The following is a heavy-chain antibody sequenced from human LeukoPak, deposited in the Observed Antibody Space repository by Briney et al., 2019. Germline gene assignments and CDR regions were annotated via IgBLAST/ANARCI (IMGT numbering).Heavy chain of an antibody. D-gene: IGHD1-14*01. V-gene: IGHV3-53*01. CDR3: ARNRGLYLFDY. J-gene: IGHJ4*02. Sequence: SLRLSCAASGFIVSSNYMSWVRQAPGKGLEWVSVISSGGSTYYADSVKGRFTISRDNSKNTVYLQMNSLRAEDTAVYYCARNRGLYLFDYWGQGTLVTVSS. CDR2: ISSGGST. CDR1: GFIVSSNY.